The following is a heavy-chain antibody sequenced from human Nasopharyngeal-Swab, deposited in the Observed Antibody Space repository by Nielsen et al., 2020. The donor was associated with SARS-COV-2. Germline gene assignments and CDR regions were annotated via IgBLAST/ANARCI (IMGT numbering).Heavy chain of an antibody. CDR2: ISSSSSYI. Sequence: GESLKISCAASGFTFSSYSMNWVRQAPGKGLEWVSSISSSSSYIYYADSVKGQFTISRDNAKNSLYLQMNGLRAEDTAVYYCARASRGTSTRTFDYWGQGTLVTVSS. J-gene: IGHJ4*02. CDR3: ARASRGTSTRTFDY. CDR1: GFTFSSYS. D-gene: IGHD1-1*01. V-gene: IGHV3-21*01.